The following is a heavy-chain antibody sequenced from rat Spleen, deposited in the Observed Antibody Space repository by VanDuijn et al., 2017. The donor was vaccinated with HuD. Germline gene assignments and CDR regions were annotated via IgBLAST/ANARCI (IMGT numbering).Heavy chain of an antibody. V-gene: IGHV5-29*01. CDR2: ITSGGSNT. D-gene: IGHD1-4*01. Sequence: EVQLVESGGGLVQPGRSLKLSCAASGFTFSDYGVAWVRQAPKKGLEWVATITSGGSNTYYPDSVKGRFTISRDNAKSTLYLQMDSLRSEDTATYYCARHELPGYNWFAYWGQGTLVTVSS. J-gene: IGHJ3*01. CDR3: ARHELPGYNWFAY. CDR1: GFTFSDYG.